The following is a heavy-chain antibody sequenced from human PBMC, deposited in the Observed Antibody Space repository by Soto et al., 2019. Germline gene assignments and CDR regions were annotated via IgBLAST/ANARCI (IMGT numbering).Heavy chain of an antibody. CDR2: ISNNGAHT. CDR1: GFTFSNYE. D-gene: IGHD6-13*01. CDR3: ARRGYGSRWPNVYMDV. J-gene: IGHJ6*03. V-gene: IGHV3-64*01. Sequence: XXSLRLAFAASGFTFSNYEMHWVRQAPGKGLEYVSGISNNGAHTDYAKSVKGRFTISRDNSENTLYLQMGSLRAEHMALYYCARRGYGSRWPNVYMDVWGKGTTVTVSS.